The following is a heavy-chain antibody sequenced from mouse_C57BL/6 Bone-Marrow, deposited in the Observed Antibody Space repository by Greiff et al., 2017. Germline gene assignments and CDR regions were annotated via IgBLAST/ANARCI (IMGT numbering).Heavy chain of an antibody. CDR2: INPNNGGT. J-gene: IGHJ2*01. D-gene: IGHD4-1*01. Sequence: VQLQQSGPELVKPGASVKIPCTASGYTFTDYNMDWVKQSHGKSLEWIGDINPNNGGTIYNQKFKGKATLTVDKSSSTAYMELSSLTSEDTAVYYCARRRTGPDYWGQGTTLTVSS. V-gene: IGHV1-18*01. CDR3: ARRRTGPDY. CDR1: GYTFTDYN.